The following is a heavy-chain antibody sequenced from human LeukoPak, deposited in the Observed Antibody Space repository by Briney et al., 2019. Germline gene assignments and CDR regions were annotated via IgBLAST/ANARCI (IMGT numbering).Heavy chain of an antibody. D-gene: IGHD5-24*01. CDR3: ARGDGLHFDY. CDR1: GGSISNYY. J-gene: IGHJ4*02. V-gene: IGHV4-59*01. Sequence: SETLSLTCTVSGGSISNYYWSWIRQPPGKGLEWIGYLYYSGSTNYNPSLKTRVTISVDTSKDQFSLKLNSVTAADTAVYYCARGDGLHFDYWGQGTLVTVSS. CDR2: LYYSGST.